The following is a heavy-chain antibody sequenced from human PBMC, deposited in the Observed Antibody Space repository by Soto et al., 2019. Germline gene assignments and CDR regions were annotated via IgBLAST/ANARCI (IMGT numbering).Heavy chain of an antibody. Sequence: QVTLKESGPVLVKPTETLTLRCTVSGLSITDSEMGVSWIRQPPGQPLEWLAHIDSSGEKSYRTFLKSRLAISKDTSKSQLVLTMTNMHPADTATYYCARRQLAVAVSPWFDPLGQGIPVTVSA. V-gene: IGHV2-26*01. CDR3: ARRQLAVAVSPWFDP. J-gene: IGHJ5*02. D-gene: IGHD6-13*01. CDR1: GLSITDSEMG. CDR2: IDSSGEK.